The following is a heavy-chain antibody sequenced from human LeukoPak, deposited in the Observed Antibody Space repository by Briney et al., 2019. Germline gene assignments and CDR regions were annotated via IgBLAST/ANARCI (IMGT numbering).Heavy chain of an antibody. V-gene: IGHV4-59*08. CDR3: ARSIIGTRSKFDY. CDR2: IPYSGST. CDR1: GGSISTYY. Sequence: SETLSLTCTVSGGSISTYYWSWIRQSPGKGLEWIGYIPYSGSTNYNPSLKSRVTISLDTSKNQFALKLSSVTAADTAVYYCARSIIGTRSKFDYWGQGTLVTVSS. D-gene: IGHD1/OR15-1a*01. J-gene: IGHJ4*02.